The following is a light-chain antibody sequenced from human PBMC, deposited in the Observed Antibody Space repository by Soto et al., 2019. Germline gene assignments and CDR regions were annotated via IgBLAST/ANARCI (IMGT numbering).Light chain of an antibody. V-gene: IGKV3-20*01. Sequence: EIGLTQSPGTLSLSPGERATLSCRASQSVSSSFLAWYQQIPGQAPRVLIYGASSRSTGIPDRFRGSGYGTDFSLTISSREPEDFAVYYCQQYGSTPRTVGQGTKTEI. CDR1: QSVSSSF. J-gene: IGKJ1*01. CDR2: GAS. CDR3: QQYGSTPRT.